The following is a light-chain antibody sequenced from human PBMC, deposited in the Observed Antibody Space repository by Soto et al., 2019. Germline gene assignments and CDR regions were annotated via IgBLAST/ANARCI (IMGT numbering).Light chain of an antibody. CDR3: QQYHNWPPRT. J-gene: IGKJ1*01. CDR1: QSVSSN. V-gene: IGKV3-15*01. CDR2: GAS. Sequence: EIVMTQSPATLSVSPGERVTLSCRASQSVSSNLAWYQQKPGQATRLLIYGASTRATGIPARFSGGGSETEFTLTISSLQYEDFAVYYCQQYHNWPPRTFGQGNKLEIK.